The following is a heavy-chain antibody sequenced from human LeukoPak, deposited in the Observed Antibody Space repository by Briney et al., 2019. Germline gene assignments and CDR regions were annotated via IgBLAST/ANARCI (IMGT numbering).Heavy chain of an antibody. D-gene: IGHD3/OR15-3a*01. CDR1: RFTFSSSW. CDR2: INQDGSEK. CDR3: AKDAQRGFDFSNSLES. V-gene: IGHV3-7*01. Sequence: GGSLRLSCAASRFTFSSSWMSWVRQAPGKGLEWVANINQDGSEKYYVDSVKGRLTISRDNAKNSLYLQMNSLRAEDTAVYYCAKDAQRGFDFSNSLESWGQGTLVTVSS. J-gene: IGHJ4*02.